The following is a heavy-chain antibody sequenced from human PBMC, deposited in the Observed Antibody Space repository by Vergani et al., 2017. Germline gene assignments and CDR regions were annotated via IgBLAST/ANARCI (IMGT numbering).Heavy chain of an antibody. D-gene: IGHD3-10*01. CDR1: GYTFTGHY. J-gene: IGHJ5*02. CDR3: ARESRRTSDYGPGRNWFDP. V-gene: IGHV1-2*02. Sequence: QVQLVQSGTEVKKPGASVKVSCEASGYTFTGHYLHWVRQAPGQGLEWMGSINPNSGGTNYAQKFQGRLTMTRDTSISTVYMDLSSLKSDDTATYYCARESRRTSDYGPGRNWFDPWGQGTLVIVSS. CDR2: INPNSGGT.